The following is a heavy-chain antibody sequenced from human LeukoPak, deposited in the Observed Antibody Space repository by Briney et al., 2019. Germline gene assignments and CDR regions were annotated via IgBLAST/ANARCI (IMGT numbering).Heavy chain of an antibody. D-gene: IGHD3-9*01. CDR3: TRDLVDYDVSTGLHHYYMDV. CDR1: GFTFYDYA. CDR2: SSWNSGTT. J-gene: IGHJ6*02. Sequence: PGGSLRLSCAVSGFTFYDYAIHWLRHAPGKGLEWVSGSSWNSGTTGYADSVKGRSTISRDNAKNSLYLQMNTLRVEDTAVYYCTRDLVDYDVSTGLHHYYMDVWGQGTTVTVSS. V-gene: IGHV3-9*01.